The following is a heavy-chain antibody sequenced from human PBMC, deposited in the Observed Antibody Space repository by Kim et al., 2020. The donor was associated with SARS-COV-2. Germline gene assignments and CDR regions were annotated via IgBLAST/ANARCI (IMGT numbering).Heavy chain of an antibody. Sequence: SKYIPNSVKGRFTISRDLPKDTLYLQMNSLRAEDTAVYYCSSSTVGAYFDYWGQGSLVTVSS. J-gene: IGHJ4*02. CDR2: SK. CDR3: SSSTVGAYFDY. V-gene: IGHV3-53*01. D-gene: IGHD1-26*01.